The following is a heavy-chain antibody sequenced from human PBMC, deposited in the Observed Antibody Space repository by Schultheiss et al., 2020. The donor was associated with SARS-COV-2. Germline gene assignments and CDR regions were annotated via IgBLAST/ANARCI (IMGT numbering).Heavy chain of an antibody. V-gene: IGHV1-2*02. CDR1: GYTFTGYY. CDR2: INPNSGGT. D-gene: IGHD3-3*01. Sequence: ASVKVSCKASGYTFTGYYMHWVRQAPGQGLEWMGWINPNSGGTNYAQKFQGRVTMTRDTSISTAYMEMSRLISDDTAVYYCARTSVSPRRLLESADGMDIWGQGTTVTVS. CDR3: ARTSVSPRRLLESADGMDI. J-gene: IGHJ6*02.